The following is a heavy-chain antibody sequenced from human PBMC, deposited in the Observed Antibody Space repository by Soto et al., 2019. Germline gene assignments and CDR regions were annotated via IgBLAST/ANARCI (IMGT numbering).Heavy chain of an antibody. CDR2: ISGSGDDT. CDR3: AKVDRYSSGWSSYAPEYYSCSMDV. D-gene: IGHD6-19*01. Sequence: GGSLRLSCAASGFTFSIYALSWVRQTPGKGLEWVSAISGSGDDTYYTDSVKGRFTISRDNSKNTLDLQMSSLRAEDTAIYYCAKVDRYSSGWSSYAPEYYSCSMDVWGQWTTVTVSS. J-gene: IGHJ6*02. V-gene: IGHV3-23*01. CDR1: GFTFSIYA.